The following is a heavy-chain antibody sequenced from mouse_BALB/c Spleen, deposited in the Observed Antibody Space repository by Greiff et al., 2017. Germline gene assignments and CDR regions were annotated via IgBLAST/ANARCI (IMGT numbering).Heavy chain of an antibody. V-gene: IGHV1-4*01. Sequence: VQLQQSGAELARPGASVKMSCKASGYTFTSYTMHWVKQRPGQGLEWIGYINPSSGYTNYNQKFKDKATLTADKSSSTPYMQLSSLTSEDSAVYYCARDYGYGLFDYWSQGTTHTVST. CDR2: INPSSGYT. D-gene: IGHD1-2*01. J-gene: IGHJ2*01. CDR3: ARDYGYGLFDY. CDR1: GYTFTSYT.